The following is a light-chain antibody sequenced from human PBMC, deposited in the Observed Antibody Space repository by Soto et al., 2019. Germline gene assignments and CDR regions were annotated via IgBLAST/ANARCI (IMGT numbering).Light chain of an antibody. CDR2: GAS. V-gene: IGKV3-20*01. J-gene: IGKJ1*01. CDR3: QQYNDYPWT. Sequence: ETVLTQSPGTLSLSPVERATLSCRASQSVSGSRLAWYHQKPGQAPRLLIYGASSRATGIPDRFSGSGSGTDFTLTISRLEPDDFATYYCQQYNDYPWTCGQGTKGDIK. CDR1: QSVSGSR.